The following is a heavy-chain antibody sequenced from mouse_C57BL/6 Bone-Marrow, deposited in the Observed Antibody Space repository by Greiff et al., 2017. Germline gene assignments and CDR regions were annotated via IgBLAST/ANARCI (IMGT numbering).Heavy chain of an antibody. CDR1: GYSFTGYF. J-gene: IGHJ2*01. CDR3: ARGDGYEDY. Sequence: EVKVEESGPELVKPGDSVKISCKASGYSFTGYFMNWVMQSHGKSLEWIGRINPYNGDTFYNQKFKGKATLTVDKSSSTAHMELRSLTSEDSAVYYCARGDGYEDYWGQGTTLTVSS. V-gene: IGHV1-20*01. D-gene: IGHD2-3*01. CDR2: INPYNGDT.